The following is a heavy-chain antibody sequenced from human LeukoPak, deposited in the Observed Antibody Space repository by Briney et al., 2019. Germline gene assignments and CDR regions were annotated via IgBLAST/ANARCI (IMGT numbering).Heavy chain of an antibody. V-gene: IGHV7-4-1*02. CDR1: GYTFTSYA. CDR2: INTNTGNP. CDR3: ARVGGSSGWTWYYYYYMDV. D-gene: IGHD6-19*01. J-gene: IGHJ6*03. Sequence: ASVKVSCKASGYTFTSYAMNWVRQAPGQGLEWMGWINTNTGNPTYAQGFTGRFVFSLDTSVSTAYLQISSLKAEDTAVYYCARVGGSSGWTWYYYYYMDVWGKGTTVTVSS.